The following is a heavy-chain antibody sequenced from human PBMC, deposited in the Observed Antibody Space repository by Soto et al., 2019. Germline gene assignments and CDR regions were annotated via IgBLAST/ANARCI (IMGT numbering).Heavy chain of an antibody. Sequence: QLQLQESGPGLVKPSETLSLICTVSGGSISSSRYRWGWVRQPPGKGLEWIGTIYYRGSTHYNPSLKSRVTISVDTSKSQFSLRLNSVTAADTAVYYCATVDGLGVVTPFMDYWGQGTLVTVSS. J-gene: IGHJ4*02. D-gene: IGHD3-3*01. CDR1: GGSISSSRYR. CDR2: IYYRGST. V-gene: IGHV4-39*01. CDR3: ATVDGLGVVTPFMDY.